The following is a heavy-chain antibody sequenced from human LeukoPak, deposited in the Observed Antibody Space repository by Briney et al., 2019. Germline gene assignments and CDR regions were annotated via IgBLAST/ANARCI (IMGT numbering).Heavy chain of an antibody. Sequence: PSETLSLTCTVPGYSISSGYYWGWIRQSPGKGLEWIGSISHSGTTYYSPSLKSRVTISVDTSKNHFSLNLDSVTAADTAVYYCARDVAQANYDSSGYPFDYWGQGTLVTVSS. CDR3: ARDVAQANYDSSGYPFDY. D-gene: IGHD3-22*01. J-gene: IGHJ4*02. CDR1: GYSISSGYY. CDR2: ISHSGTT. V-gene: IGHV4-38-2*02.